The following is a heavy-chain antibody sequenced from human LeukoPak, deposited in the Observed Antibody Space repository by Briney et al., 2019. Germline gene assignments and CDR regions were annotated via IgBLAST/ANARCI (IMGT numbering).Heavy chain of an antibody. CDR2: ISGSGGST. J-gene: IGHJ3*02. CDR1: GFTVSSNY. CDR3: AKARDSSVPDAFDI. D-gene: IGHD3-22*01. V-gene: IGHV3-23*01. Sequence: GGSLRLSCAASGFTVSSNYMNWVRQAPGKGLEWVSAISGSGGSTYYADSVKGRFTISRDNSKNTLYLQMNSLRAEDTAVYYCAKARDSSVPDAFDIWGQGTMVTVSS.